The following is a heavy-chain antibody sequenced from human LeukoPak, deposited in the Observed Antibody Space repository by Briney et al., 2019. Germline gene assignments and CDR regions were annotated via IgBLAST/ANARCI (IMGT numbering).Heavy chain of an antibody. CDR2: INSDGSST. CDR1: GFTFSSYW. J-gene: IGHJ4*02. Sequence: GGSLRLSCAASGFTFSSYWMHWVRQAPGKGLVWVSRINSDGSSTSYADSVKGRFTISRDNAKNTLYLQVNSLRAEDTAVYYCAREYSSWYPFDYWGQGTLVTVSS. V-gene: IGHV3-74*01. D-gene: IGHD6-13*01. CDR3: AREYSSWYPFDY.